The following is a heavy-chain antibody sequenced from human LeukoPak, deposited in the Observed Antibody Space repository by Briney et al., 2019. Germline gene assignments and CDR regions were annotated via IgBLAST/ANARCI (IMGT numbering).Heavy chain of an antibody. CDR2: IYHSGST. Sequence: PSETLSLTCTVSGYSISSGYYWGWIRQPPGNGLEWSGCIYHSGSTYYNPSLKRRVTISVDTSKNQFSLKLSSVTAADTAVYYCARHRRIAAAGTNWFDPWGQGTLVTVSS. J-gene: IGHJ5*02. V-gene: IGHV4-38-2*02. D-gene: IGHD6-13*01. CDR3: ARHRRIAAAGTNWFDP. CDR1: GYSISSGYY.